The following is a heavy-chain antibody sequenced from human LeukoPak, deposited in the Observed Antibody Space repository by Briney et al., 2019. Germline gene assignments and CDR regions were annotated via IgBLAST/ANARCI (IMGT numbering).Heavy chain of an antibody. V-gene: IGHV4-4*07. CDR2: IYTSGST. Sequence: PSETLSLTCTVSGGSVSSYYWSWIRQPAGKGLEWIGRIYTSGSTNYNPSLKSRVTMSVDTSKNQFSLKLSSVTAADTAVYYCARDSGFPYSSSWYKGSNNWFDPWGQGTLVTVSS. J-gene: IGHJ5*02. D-gene: IGHD6-13*01. CDR3: ARDSGFPYSSSWYKGSNNWFDP. CDR1: GGSVSSYY.